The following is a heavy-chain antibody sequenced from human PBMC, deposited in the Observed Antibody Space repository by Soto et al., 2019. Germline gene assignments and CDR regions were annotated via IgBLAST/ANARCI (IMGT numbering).Heavy chain of an antibody. V-gene: IGHV4-39*01. Sequence: SETLSLTCTVSGGSISSSSYYWGWIRQPPGKGLEWIGSIYYSGSTYYNPSLKSRVTISVDTSKNQFSLKLSSVTAADTAVYYCARLDRYFDWLPTNYGMDVWGQGTTVTVSS. CDR1: GGSISSSSYY. CDR3: ARLDRYFDWLPTNYGMDV. CDR2: IYYSGST. D-gene: IGHD3-9*01. J-gene: IGHJ6*02.